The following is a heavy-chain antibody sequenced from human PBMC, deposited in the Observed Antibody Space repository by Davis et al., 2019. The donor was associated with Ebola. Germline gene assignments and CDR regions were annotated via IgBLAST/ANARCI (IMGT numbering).Heavy chain of an antibody. CDR3: ASHGYCSSTSCYYYYYMDV. D-gene: IGHD2-2*01. Sequence: PSETLSLTCTVSGGSISSGGYYWSWIRQHPGKGLEWIGYIYYSGSTYYNPSLKSRVTISVDTSKNQFSLKLSSVTAADTAVYYCASHGYCSSTSCYYYYYMDVWGKGTTVTVSS. CDR2: IYYSGST. V-gene: IGHV4-31*03. J-gene: IGHJ6*03. CDR1: GGSISSGGYY.